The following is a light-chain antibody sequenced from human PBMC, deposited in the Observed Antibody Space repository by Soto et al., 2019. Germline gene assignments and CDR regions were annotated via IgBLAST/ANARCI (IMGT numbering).Light chain of an antibody. CDR1: QAISSY. Sequence: DMELAQGRSFLCASAVYRVSITFGAVQAISSYLAWYQQKPGRAPKLLIYAASTLQSGVPSRFSGSGSGTEFTLTITSLQPEDFATYYCQQLNSFPITFGQGTRLETK. V-gene: IGKV1-9*01. CDR2: AAS. CDR3: QQLNSFPIT. J-gene: IGKJ5*01.